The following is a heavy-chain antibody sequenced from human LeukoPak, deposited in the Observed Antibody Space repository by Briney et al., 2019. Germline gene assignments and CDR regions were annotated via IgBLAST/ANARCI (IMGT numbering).Heavy chain of an antibody. J-gene: IGHJ4*02. CDR2: IRYDGSNK. V-gene: IGHV3-30*02. CDR3: AKDRGGYCSSTSCYTLGFFDY. CDR1: GFTFSSYG. D-gene: IGHD2-2*02. Sequence: GGSLRLSCAASGFTFSSYGMHWVRQAPGKGLEWVAFIRYDGSNKYYADSVKGRFTISRDNSKNTLHLQMNSLRAEDTAVYYCAKDRGGYCSSTSCYTLGFFDYWGQGTLVTVSS.